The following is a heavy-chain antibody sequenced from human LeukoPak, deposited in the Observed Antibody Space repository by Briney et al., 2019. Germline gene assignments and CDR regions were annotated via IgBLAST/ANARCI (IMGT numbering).Heavy chain of an antibody. CDR2: ISAYNGNT. Sequence: ASVKVSCKASGYTFTSYGISWVRQAPGQGLEWMGWISAYNGNTNYAQKLQGRVTMTTDTSTSTAYMELRSLRSDDTAVYYCARINIGYGSGSLNFDYWGQGTLVTVSS. J-gene: IGHJ4*02. V-gene: IGHV1-18*01. CDR3: ARINIGYGSGSLNFDY. CDR1: GYTFTSYG. D-gene: IGHD3-10*01.